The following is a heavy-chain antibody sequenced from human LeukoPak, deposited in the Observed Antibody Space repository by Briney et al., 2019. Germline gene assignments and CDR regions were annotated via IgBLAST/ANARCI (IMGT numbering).Heavy chain of an antibody. CDR1: GFTFDDYA. CDR3: AKDKSSSIVGATALDY. J-gene: IGHJ4*02. V-gene: IGHV3-9*01. Sequence: GGSLRLSCAASGFTFDDYAMHWVRHAPGKGLEWVSGISWNSGSIGYADSVKGRFTISRDNAKNSLYLQMNSLRAEDTALYYCAKDKSSSIVGATALDYWGQGTLVTVSS. CDR2: ISWNSGSI. D-gene: IGHD1-26*01.